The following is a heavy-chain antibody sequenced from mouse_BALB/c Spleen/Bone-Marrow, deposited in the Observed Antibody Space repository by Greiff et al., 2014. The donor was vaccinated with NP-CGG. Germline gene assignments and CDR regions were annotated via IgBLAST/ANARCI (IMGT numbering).Heavy chain of an antibody. CDR1: GFSLTSYG. CDR3: ARDPIYYDYDWYFDV. V-gene: IGHV2-9*02. Sequence: VKLMESGPSLVAPSQSLSITCTVSGFSLTSYGVHWVRQPPGKGLEWLGVIWAGGSTNYNSALMSRLSISKDNSKSQVFLKMNSLQTDDTAMYYCARDPIYYDYDWYFDVWGAGTTVTVSS. CDR2: IWAGGST. D-gene: IGHD2-4*01. J-gene: IGHJ1*01.